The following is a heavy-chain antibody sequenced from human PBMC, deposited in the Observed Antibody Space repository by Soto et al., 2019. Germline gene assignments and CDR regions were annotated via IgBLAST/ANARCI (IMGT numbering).Heavy chain of an antibody. CDR3: AGRVGATNYAMDV. D-gene: IGHD1-26*01. CDR2: IYSGGRT. CDR1: EFTVSSNY. Sequence: EVQLVESGGGLIQPGGSLRLSCAASEFTVSSNYMNWVRQAAGKGLEGVSTIYSGGRTYYADSVKGRFTISRDNSKNTLHRQMNNLRAEDTAVYYCAGRVGATNYAMDVWGQGTTVTVSS. V-gene: IGHV3-53*01. J-gene: IGHJ6*02.